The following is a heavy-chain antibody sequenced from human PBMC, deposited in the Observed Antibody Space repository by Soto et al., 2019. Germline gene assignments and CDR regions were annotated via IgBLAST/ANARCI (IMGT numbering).Heavy chain of an antibody. V-gene: IGHV4-4*03. CDR3: ARAGGLGAVAVDY. CDR2: IYHSGST. Sequence: LPETLSLTCAVSGGSISSSNWWSWVRQPPGKGLEWIGEIYHSGSTNYNPSLKSRVTISVDKSKNQFSLKLSSVTAADTAVYYCARAGGLGAVAVDYWGQGTLVTVSS. J-gene: IGHJ4*02. CDR1: GGSISSSNW. D-gene: IGHD6-19*01.